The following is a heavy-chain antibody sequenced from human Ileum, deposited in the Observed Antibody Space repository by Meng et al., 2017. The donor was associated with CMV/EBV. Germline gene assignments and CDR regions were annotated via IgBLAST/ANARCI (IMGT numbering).Heavy chain of an antibody. V-gene: IGHV3-15*07. CDR3: TTGYSNWYFG. J-gene: IGHJ4*02. D-gene: IGHD6-13*01. CDR1: SFDFSDAH. Sequence: CAASSFDFSDAHMGWVRQAPGKGLEWVGRIKNRRDGGTTEYGALFRDRFTISRDDSKNTVYLQMNSLKTEDTGIYYCTTGYSNWYFGWGQGTLVTVSS. CDR2: IKNRRDGGTT.